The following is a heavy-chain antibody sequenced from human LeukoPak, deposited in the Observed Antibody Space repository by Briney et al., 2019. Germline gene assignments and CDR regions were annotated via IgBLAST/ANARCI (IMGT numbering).Heavy chain of an antibody. CDR3: TTGPLSRGGYNEGFDY. D-gene: IGHD5-24*01. V-gene: IGHV3-15*07. J-gene: IGHJ4*02. CDR2: IRSKTDGGTA. Sequence: GGSLRLSCAASGLTFSNAWMNWVRQAPGKGLEWVGRIRSKTDGGTADYAAPVKGRFTISRDDSKNTLYLQMNSLKTEDTAVYYCTTGPLSRGGYNEGFDYWGRGTLVTVSS. CDR1: GLTFSNAW.